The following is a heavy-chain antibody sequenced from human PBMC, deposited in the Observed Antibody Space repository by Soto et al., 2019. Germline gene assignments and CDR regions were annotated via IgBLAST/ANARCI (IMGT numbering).Heavy chain of an antibody. CDR1: GGSLSSGGYY. CDR3: ARDTQRGYSGYFDS. CDR2: IYYSGST. D-gene: IGHD5-12*01. V-gene: IGHV4-31*03. J-gene: IGHJ4*02. Sequence: QVQLQESGPGLVKPSQTLSLSCTVSGGSLSSGGYYWSWIRQHPGKGLEWIGFIYYSGSTYYNPSLKSRVTISVDTSKNQFSLKLSSVTAADTAVYYCARDTQRGYSGYFDSWGQGTRVTVSS.